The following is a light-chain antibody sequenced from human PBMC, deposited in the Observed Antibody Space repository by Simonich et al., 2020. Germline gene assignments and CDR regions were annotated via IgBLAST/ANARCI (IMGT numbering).Light chain of an antibody. Sequence: QSALTQPASVSGSPGQSITISCTGTSSDVGGYNYVSWYQQHPGKAPKLMIYDVSNRPPGVSNRFSGSKSGNTASLTSSGLQAEDEADYYCCSYAGSYTVFGGGTKLTVL. CDR3: CSYAGSYTV. V-gene: IGLV2-14*03. CDR2: DVS. J-gene: IGLJ3*02. CDR1: SSDVGGYNY.